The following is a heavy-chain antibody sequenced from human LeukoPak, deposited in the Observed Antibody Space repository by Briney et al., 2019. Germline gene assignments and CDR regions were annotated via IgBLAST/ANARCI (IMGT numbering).Heavy chain of an antibody. CDR1: GGTFSSHT. CDR2: IIPLFGIV. CDR3: ARIPSGDVDTAMVMYYHYGMDV. D-gene: IGHD5-18*01. V-gene: IGHV1-69*02. Sequence: SVKVSCKASGGTFSSHTISWVRQAPEQGLEWMGRIIPLFGIVNYAQKSQDRVTITADKSTSTAYMEVSSLRSEDTAVYYCARIPSGDVDTAMVMYYHYGMDVWGQGTTVTVSS. J-gene: IGHJ6*02.